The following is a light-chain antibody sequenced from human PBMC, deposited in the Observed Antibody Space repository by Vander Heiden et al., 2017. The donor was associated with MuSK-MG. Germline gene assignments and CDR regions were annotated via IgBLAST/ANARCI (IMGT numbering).Light chain of an antibody. V-gene: IGLV3-25*03. CDR2: KDT. J-gene: IGLJ2*01. Sequence: SSELTQPPSVSVSPGQTARITCSGDALPKQYAYWYQQKPGQAPVLVIYKDTERPSGIPERFSGSSSGTTVTLTISGVQTEDEADYSCQSEDSSGTYVVFGGGTKLTVL. CDR1: ALPKQY. CDR3: QSEDSSGTYVV.